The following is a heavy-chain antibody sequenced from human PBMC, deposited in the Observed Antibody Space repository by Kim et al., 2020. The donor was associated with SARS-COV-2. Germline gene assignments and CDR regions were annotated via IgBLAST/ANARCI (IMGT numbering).Heavy chain of an antibody. CDR3: ARDRGIAARYYYYYGMDV. CDR1: GGSISSYY. CDR2: IYYSGST. J-gene: IGHJ6*02. V-gene: IGHV4-59*13. D-gene: IGHD6-13*01. Sequence: SETLSLTCTVSGGSISSYYWSWIRQPPGKGLEWIGYIYYSGSTNYNPSLKSRVTISVDTSKNQFSLKLSSVTAADTAVYYCARDRGIAARYYYYYGMDVWGQGTTVTVSS.